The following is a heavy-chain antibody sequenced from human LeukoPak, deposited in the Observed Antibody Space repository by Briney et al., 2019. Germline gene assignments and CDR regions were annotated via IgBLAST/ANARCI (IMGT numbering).Heavy chain of an antibody. CDR2: INPNSGGT. CDR3: ARDRSSGSYTFDY. Sequence: GASVKVSCKASGYTFTGYYMHWVRQAPGQGLEWMGWINPNSGGTNYAQEFQGRVTMTRDTSISTAYMELSRLRSDDTAVYYCARDRSSGSYTFDYWGQGTLVTVSS. V-gene: IGHV1-2*02. J-gene: IGHJ4*02. CDR1: GYTFTGYY. D-gene: IGHD1-26*01.